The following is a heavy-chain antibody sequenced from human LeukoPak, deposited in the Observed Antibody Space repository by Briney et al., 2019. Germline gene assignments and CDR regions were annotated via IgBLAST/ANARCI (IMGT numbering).Heavy chain of an antibody. Sequence: ASVKVSCKVSGYTLTELSMHWVRQAPGKGLEWMGGFDPEDGETIYAQKFQGRVTMTEDTSTDTAYMELRSLRSEDTAVYYCATRPTYWGIAVAAAGEGVYFDYWGQGTLVTVSS. CDR3: ATRPTYWGIAVAAAGEGVYFDY. CDR1: GYTLTELS. V-gene: IGHV1-24*01. CDR2: FDPEDGET. D-gene: IGHD6-19*01. J-gene: IGHJ4*02.